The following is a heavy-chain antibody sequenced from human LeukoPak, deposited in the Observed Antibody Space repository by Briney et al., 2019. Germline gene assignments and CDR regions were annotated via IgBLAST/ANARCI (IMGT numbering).Heavy chain of an antibody. CDR2: ISSSGNT. CDR1: GFTLSRSA. CDR3: VKGRISEDGFDF. D-gene: IGHD6-13*01. Sequence: QPGGSLRLSCAASGFTLSRSAMTWVRQTPGKGLDWVSSISSSGNTYYADSVKGRFTISRDNSKNMLYLQMNSLRAEDTAVYYCVKGRISEDGFDFWGQGTLVTVSS. V-gene: IGHV3-23*01. J-gene: IGHJ4*02.